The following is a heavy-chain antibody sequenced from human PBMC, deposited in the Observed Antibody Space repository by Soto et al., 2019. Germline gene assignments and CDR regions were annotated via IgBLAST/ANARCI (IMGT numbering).Heavy chain of an antibody. Sequence: TLSLTCPVSGGSISSYDYYWSCIRQAPGMGLEWIGYIHCSGRIYYSPSFKSRATMSIVTASNQFPLTLSSVTGACPAVYFSARDLGGLHDDNSGPYARPRGGQGSLVT. V-gene: IGHV4-30-4*01. CDR3: ARDLGGLHDDNSGPYARPR. J-gene: IGHJ1*01. D-gene: IGHD3-22*01. CDR2: IHCSGRI. CDR1: GGSISSYDYY.